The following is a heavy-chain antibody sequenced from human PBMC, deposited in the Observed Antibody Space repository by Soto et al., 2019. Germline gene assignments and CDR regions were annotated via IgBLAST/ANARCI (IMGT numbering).Heavy chain of an antibody. D-gene: IGHD2-2*01. CDR1: GGTFSSYA. CDR3: ARSQGSSTSLEIYYYYFYGMDV. CDR2: IIPISDTT. V-gene: IGHV1-69*01. Sequence: QVQLVQSGAEVKKPGSSVKVSCKASGGTFSSYAISWVRQAPGQGLEWMGGIIPISDTTNYAQKFQGRVTITADESTSTAYMELRSLRSEDTAVYYCARSQGSSTSLEIYYYYFYGMDVWGQGATVTGPS. J-gene: IGHJ6*02.